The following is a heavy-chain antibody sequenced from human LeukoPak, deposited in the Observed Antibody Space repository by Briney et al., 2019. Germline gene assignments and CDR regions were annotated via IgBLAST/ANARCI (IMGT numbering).Heavy chain of an antibody. J-gene: IGHJ4*02. CDR3: ARGPSGYHNT. CDR1: GFTFSSYA. D-gene: IGHD5-12*01. CDR2: ISYDGSNK. V-gene: IGHV3-30*04. Sequence: GGSLRLSCAASGFTFSSYAMHWVRQAPGKGLEWVTIISYDGSNKYYADSVKGRFTISRDNSKNTLYLQMNSLRTEDTAVYYCARGPSGYHNTGGQGTLVTVSS.